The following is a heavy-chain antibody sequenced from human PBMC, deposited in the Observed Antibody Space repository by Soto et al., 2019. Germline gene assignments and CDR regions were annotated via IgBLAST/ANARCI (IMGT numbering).Heavy chain of an antibody. D-gene: IGHD1-26*01. Sequence: EVQLLESGGGLVQPGGSLRLSCAASGFTFSSYAMSWVRQAPGKGLEWVSAISGSGGSTYYADSVKGRFTISRDNSKNTLYLQMNRLRAEDTAVYYCAKDRGWEPNSYYFDYWGQGTLVTVSS. J-gene: IGHJ4*02. CDR2: ISGSGGST. CDR3: AKDRGWEPNSYYFDY. CDR1: GFTFSSYA. V-gene: IGHV3-23*01.